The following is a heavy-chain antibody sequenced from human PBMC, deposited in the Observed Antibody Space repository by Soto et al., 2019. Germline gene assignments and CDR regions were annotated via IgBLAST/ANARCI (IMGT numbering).Heavy chain of an antibody. CDR1: GYSFTSYW. Sequence: PGESLKISCKGPGYSFTSYWSGWVRQMPGKGLEWMGIIYPGDSDTRYSPSSQGQVTISADKSISTAYLQWSSLKASETAMYYCARGATMTTVHYMDVWGKGTTVTVSS. J-gene: IGHJ6*03. V-gene: IGHV5-51*01. CDR2: IYPGDSDT. CDR3: ARGATMTTVHYMDV. D-gene: IGHD4-17*01.